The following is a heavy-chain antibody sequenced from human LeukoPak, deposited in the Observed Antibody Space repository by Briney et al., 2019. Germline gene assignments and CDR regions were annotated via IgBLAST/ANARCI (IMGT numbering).Heavy chain of an antibody. J-gene: IGHJ4*02. D-gene: IGHD3-16*02. CDR2: IYTSGTT. CDR1: GDSISSYY. Sequence: SETLSLTCTVSGDSISSYYWSWIRQPPGKGLEWIGYIYTSGTTNHNPSLKSRVTISADTSKNQFSLKLSSVTAADTAVYYCAGSLPAPKEFAYWGQGTLVTVSS. V-gene: IGHV4-4*09. CDR3: AGSLPAPKEFAY.